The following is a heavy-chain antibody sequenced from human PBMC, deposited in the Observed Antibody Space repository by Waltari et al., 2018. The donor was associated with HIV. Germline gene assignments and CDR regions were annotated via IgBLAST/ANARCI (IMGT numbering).Heavy chain of an antibody. D-gene: IGHD2-15*01. J-gene: IGHJ4*02. CDR3: ASFPARHLAGYCSGGSCGYDY. CDR2: IYYSGST. Sequence: QLQLQESGPGLVKPSETLSLTCTVSGGSISSSSYYWGWIRQPPGKGLEWIGSIYYSGSTYYNPSLKSRVTISVDTSKNQFSLKLSSVTAADTAVYYCASFPARHLAGYCSGGSCGYDYWGQGTLVTVSS. CDR1: GGSISSSSYY. V-gene: IGHV4-39*01.